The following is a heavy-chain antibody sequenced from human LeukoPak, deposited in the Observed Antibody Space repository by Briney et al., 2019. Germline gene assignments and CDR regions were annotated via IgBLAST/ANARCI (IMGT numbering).Heavy chain of an antibody. D-gene: IGHD5-18*01. J-gene: IGHJ4*02. V-gene: IGHV3-7*01. CDR3: ARDTAMVTHPHFDY. CDR1: GFTFSSYW. Sequence: PGGSLRLSCAASGFTFSSYWMSWVRQAPGKGLEWVANIKQDGSEKYYVDSVKGRFTISRDNAKNSLYLQMNSLRAEDTAVYYCARDTAMVTHPHFDYWGQGTLVTVSS. CDR2: IKQDGSEK.